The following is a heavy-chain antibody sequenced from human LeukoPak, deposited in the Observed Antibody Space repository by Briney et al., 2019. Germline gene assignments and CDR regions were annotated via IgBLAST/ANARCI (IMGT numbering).Heavy chain of an antibody. Sequence: GGSLRLSCAASGFSFSTCAMNWVRQAPGKGLELVSTISGGGDGALYADSVKGRFTISRDNSKNTLFLQMNSLRAEDTAVYYYAKRTRGYSYGTLDYWGQGTLVTVSS. CDR3: AKRTRGYSYGTLDY. CDR2: ISGGGDGA. V-gene: IGHV3-23*01. CDR1: GFSFSTCA. J-gene: IGHJ4*02. D-gene: IGHD5-18*01.